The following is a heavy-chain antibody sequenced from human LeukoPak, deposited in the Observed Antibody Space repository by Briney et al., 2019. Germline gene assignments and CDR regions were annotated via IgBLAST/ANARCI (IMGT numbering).Heavy chain of an antibody. CDR1: GGSISSGDYY. CDR3: ARGDSSSWSFKV. CDR2: IYYSGTT. J-gene: IGHJ4*02. Sequence: PSQTLSLTCTVSGGSISSGDYYWSWIRRPPGKGLEWIGYIYYSGTTYYNPSLKSRVTISVDTSKNQFSLKLSSVTAADTAVYYCARGDSSSWSFKVWGQGTLVTVSS. D-gene: IGHD6-13*01. V-gene: IGHV4-30-4*01.